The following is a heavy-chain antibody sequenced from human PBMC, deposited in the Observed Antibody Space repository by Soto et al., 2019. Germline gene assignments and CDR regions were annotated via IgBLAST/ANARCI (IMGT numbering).Heavy chain of an antibody. J-gene: IGHJ4*02. V-gene: IGHV4-59*08. CDR3: ARHPPYGDYVLHFDY. D-gene: IGHD4-17*01. Sequence: QVQLQESGPGLVKPSETLSLTCTVSGGSISSYYWSWIRQPPGKGLEWIGYIYYSGSTNYNPSLKSRVTISVDTSKNPFSLKLSSVTAADTAVYYCARHPPYGDYVLHFDYWGQGTLVTVSS. CDR1: GGSISSYY. CDR2: IYYSGST.